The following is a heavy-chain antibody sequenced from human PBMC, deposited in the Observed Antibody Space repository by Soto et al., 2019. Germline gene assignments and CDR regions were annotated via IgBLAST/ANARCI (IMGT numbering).Heavy chain of an antibody. V-gene: IGHV1-18*01. CDR3: ARDFPGTGTAAWDY. Sequence: ALVKVSCKASGYTFTGYGISWVRQAPGQGLEWMGWISAYNGNTNYAQKLQGRVTMTTDTSTSTAYVELRSLRSDDTAVYYCARDFPGTGTAAWDYWGQGTLVTVSS. CDR2: ISAYNGNT. J-gene: IGHJ4*02. CDR1: GYTFTGYG. D-gene: IGHD1-1*01.